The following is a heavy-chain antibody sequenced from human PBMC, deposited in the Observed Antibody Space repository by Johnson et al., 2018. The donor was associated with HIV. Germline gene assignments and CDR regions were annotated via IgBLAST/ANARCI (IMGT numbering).Heavy chain of an antibody. CDR2: ISGSGTNI. CDR1: GFSFSDYY. V-gene: IGHV3-11*04. CDR3: ARASDYYGSADI. J-gene: IGHJ3*02. Sequence: QVQLVESGGGLVKPGGSLRLSCAASGFSFSDYYMSWIRQAPGKGLEWVSYISGSGTNIYYADSVKGRFTISRDNAKKSLLLQMNSLRAEDTAVYYCARASDYYGSADIWGQGTMVTVSS. D-gene: IGHD3-10*01.